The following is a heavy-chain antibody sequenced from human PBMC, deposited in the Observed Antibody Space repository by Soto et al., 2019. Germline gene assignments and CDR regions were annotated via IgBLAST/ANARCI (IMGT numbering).Heavy chain of an antibody. Sequence: GESLKISCKGSGYSFTSYWIGWVRQMPGKGLEWMGIIYPGDSDTRYSPSFQGQVTISADKSISTAYLQWSSLKASDTAMYYCARSEYCSSTSCYSYWYFDLWGRGTLVTVYS. D-gene: IGHD2-2*02. CDR1: GYSFTSYW. V-gene: IGHV5-51*01. CDR2: IYPGDSDT. J-gene: IGHJ2*01. CDR3: ARSEYCSSTSCYSYWYFDL.